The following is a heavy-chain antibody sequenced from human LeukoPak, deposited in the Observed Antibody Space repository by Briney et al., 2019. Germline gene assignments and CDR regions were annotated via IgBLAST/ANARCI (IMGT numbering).Heavy chain of an antibody. D-gene: IGHD6-19*01. CDR1: GGTLSSYA. V-gene: IGHV1-69*04. CDR3: ARGPSIAVAAPDY. Sequence: ASVKVSCKASGGTLSSYAISWVRQAPGQGLEWMGRIIPILGIANYAQKFQGRVTITADKSTSTAYMELSSLRSEDTAVYYCARGPSIAVAAPDYWGQGTLVTVSS. J-gene: IGHJ4*02. CDR2: IIPILGIA.